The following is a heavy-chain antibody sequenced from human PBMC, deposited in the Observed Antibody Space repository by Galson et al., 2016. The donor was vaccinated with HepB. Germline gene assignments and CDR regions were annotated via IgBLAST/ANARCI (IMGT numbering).Heavy chain of an antibody. CDR3: ARVNTFTLTWHMDV. J-gene: IGHJ6*02. V-gene: IGHV2-5*02. CDR2: VYWDGEE. Sequence: PALVKPTQTLTLTCTLSGFGLNTHGVGVAWIRQPPGKALEWLALVYWDGEERYNPSLKGRFTIYRDDAKNSLYLQMNGLRAEDTALYYCARVNTFTLTWHMDVWGQGTTVTVSS. CDR1: GFGLNTHGVG. D-gene: IGHD3-16*01.